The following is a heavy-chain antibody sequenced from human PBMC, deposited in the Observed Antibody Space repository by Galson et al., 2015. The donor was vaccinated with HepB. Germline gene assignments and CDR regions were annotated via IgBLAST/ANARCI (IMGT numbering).Heavy chain of an antibody. J-gene: IGHJ3*01. D-gene: IGHD5-18*01. CDR1: GGSISSTNW. CDR3: ASAPDTTMVPHHDAFDV. V-gene: IGHV4-4*02. CDR2: IYHSGST. Sequence: ETLSLTCAVSGGSISSTNWWRWVRQPPGKGLEWIGEIYHSGSTEFNPSLKSRVTISLDKSKNQFSLKLSSVTAADTALYYCASAPDTTMVPHHDAFDVWGQGTMVTVSS.